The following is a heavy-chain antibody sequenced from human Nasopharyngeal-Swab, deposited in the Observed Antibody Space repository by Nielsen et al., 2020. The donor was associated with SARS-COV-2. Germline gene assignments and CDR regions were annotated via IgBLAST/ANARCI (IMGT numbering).Heavy chain of an antibody. V-gene: IGHV1-69*13. CDR3: ARAGLPDTYYYYYGMDV. J-gene: IGHJ6*02. CDR1: GGTFSSYA. CDR2: IIPIFGTA. Sequence: SVKVSCKASGGTFSSYAISWVRQAPGQGLEWMGGIIPIFGTANYAQKFQGRVTITADESTSTAYMELSSLRSEDTAVYYCARAGLPDTYYYYYGMDVWGQGTTVTVSS. D-gene: IGHD3/OR15-3a*01.